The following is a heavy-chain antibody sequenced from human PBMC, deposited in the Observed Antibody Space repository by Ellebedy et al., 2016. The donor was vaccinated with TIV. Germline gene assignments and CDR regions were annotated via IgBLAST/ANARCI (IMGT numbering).Heavy chain of an antibody. J-gene: IGHJ6*02. D-gene: IGHD2-15*01. CDR2: ISSTGSYT. CDR1: GFIFSSYS. V-gene: IGHV3-21*01. Sequence: PGGSLRLSCAASGFIFSSYSMNWVRQAPGKGLEWVSSISSTGSYTYYADSVRGRFTISRDDSKNTLFIHLNSPRAEDTAVYYCARDLSLYSHFGMDVWGQGTTVTVSS. CDR3: ARDLSLYSHFGMDV.